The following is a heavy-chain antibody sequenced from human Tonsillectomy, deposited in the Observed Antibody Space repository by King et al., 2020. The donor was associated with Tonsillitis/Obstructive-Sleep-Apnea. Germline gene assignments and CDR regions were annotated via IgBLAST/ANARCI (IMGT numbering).Heavy chain of an antibody. J-gene: IGHJ4*02. Sequence: VQLVESGGGVVQPGRSLRLSCAASGFTFSSYAMHWVRQAPGKGLEWVAVISYDGSNKYYADSVKGRFTISRDNSKNTLYLQMNSLRAEDTAVYYCARAWPVTTVDTAFNDWGQGTLVTVSS. D-gene: IGHD4-23*01. CDR3: ARAWPVTTVDTAFND. V-gene: IGHV3-30*01. CDR1: GFTFSSYA. CDR2: ISYDGSNK.